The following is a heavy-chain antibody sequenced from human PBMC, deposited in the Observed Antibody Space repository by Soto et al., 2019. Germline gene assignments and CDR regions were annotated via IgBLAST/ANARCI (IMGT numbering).Heavy chain of an antibody. V-gene: IGHV4-59*01. CDR3: ARGYYYDRTYWFDP. D-gene: IGHD3-22*01. Sequence: PSETLSLTCTVSGGSISNYYWSWIRQPPGKGLEWIGYIYYSGSTNYNPSLKSRVTISVDTSKNQFSLKLSSVTAADTAVYYCARGYYYDRTYWFDPWGQGTLVTVSS. CDR2: IYYSGST. CDR1: GGSISNYY. J-gene: IGHJ5*02.